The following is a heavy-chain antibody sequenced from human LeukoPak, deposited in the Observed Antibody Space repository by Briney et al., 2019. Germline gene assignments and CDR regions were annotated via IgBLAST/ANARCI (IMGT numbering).Heavy chain of an antibody. CDR1: GFIFSSCA. V-gene: IGHV3-23*01. D-gene: IGHD7-27*01. J-gene: IGHJ3*02. CDR2: ISGSGGST. CDR3: AKDFLGTVPDVFDI. Sequence: GGSLRLSCATSGFIFSSCAMSWVRQAPGKGLEWVSVISGSGGSTNYAESAKGRFTISRDNSKNTLYLQMNSLRVEDTAVYHCAKDFLGTVPDVFDIWGQGTMVTVSS.